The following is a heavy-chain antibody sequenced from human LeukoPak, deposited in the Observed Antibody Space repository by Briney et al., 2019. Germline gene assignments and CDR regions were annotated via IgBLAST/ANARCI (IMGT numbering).Heavy chain of an antibody. CDR1: GGSISSYY. V-gene: IGHV4-59*01. D-gene: IGHD3-3*01. Sequence: SETLSLTCTVSGGSISSYYWSWIRQPPGKGLEWVGYIYYSGSTNYNPSLKSRVTISGDPSKNHFALKLNSVNAADTAVYYCERDGGYDFWIGYYYYYYYYMDVWGKGTTVTVSS. CDR3: ERDGGYDFWIGYYYYYYYYMDV. CDR2: IYYSGST. J-gene: IGHJ6*03.